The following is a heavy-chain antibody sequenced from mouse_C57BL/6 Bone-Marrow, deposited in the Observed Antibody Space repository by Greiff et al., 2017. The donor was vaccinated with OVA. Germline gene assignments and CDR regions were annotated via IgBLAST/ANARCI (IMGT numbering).Heavy chain of an antibody. CDR2: INPYNGDT. CDR3: ARHMVKRFYYYAMDY. Sequence: VHVKQSGPELVKPGDSVKISCKASGYSFTGYFMNWVMQSHGKSLEWIGRINPYNGDTFYNQKFKGKATLTVDKSSSTAHMELRSLTSEDSAVYYCARHMVKRFYYYAMDYWGQGTSVTVSS. CDR1: GYSFTGYF. D-gene: IGHD2-1*01. V-gene: IGHV1-20*01. J-gene: IGHJ4*01.